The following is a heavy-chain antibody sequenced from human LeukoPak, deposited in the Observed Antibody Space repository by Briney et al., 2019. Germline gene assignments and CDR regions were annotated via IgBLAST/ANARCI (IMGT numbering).Heavy chain of an antibody. D-gene: IGHD3-22*01. CDR2: IIPIFGTA. CDR1: GGTFSSYA. CDR3: ARVPSYYYDSSGYVY. V-gene: IGHV1-69*05. Sequence: ASVKVSCKASGGTFSSYAISWVRQAPGQGLEWMGRIIPIFGTANYARKFQGRVTITTDESTSTAYMELSSLRSEDTAVYYCARVPSYYYDSSGYVYWGQGTLVTVSS. J-gene: IGHJ4*02.